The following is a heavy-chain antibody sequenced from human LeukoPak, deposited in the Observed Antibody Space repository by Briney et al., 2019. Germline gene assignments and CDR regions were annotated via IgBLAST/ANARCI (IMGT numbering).Heavy chain of an antibody. CDR3: ARYCSGGSCYNPVSDAFDI. CDR1: GGSISSSSYY. J-gene: IGHJ3*02. CDR2: IYYSGST. V-gene: IGHV4-39*01. Sequence: PSETLSLTCTVSGGSISSSSYYWGWIRQPPGKGLEWIGSIYYSGSTYYNPSLKSRVTISVDTSKNQFSLKLSSVTAADTAVYYCARYCSGGSCYNPVSDAFDIWGQGTMVTVSS. D-gene: IGHD2-15*01.